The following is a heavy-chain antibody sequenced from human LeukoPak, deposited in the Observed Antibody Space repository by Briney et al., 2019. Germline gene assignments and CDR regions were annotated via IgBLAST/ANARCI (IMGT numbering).Heavy chain of an antibody. CDR2: ISGSGGST. V-gene: IGHV3-23*01. CDR1: GFTFSSYA. J-gene: IGHJ6*03. Sequence: PGGSLRLSCAASGFTFSSYAMSWVRQAPGKGLEWVSAISGSGGSTYYADSVKGRFTISRDNSKNTLYLQMNSLRAEDTAVYYCAKNTIFGVVDPPYYYMDVWGKGTTVTVSS. CDR3: AKNTIFGVVDPPYYYMDV. D-gene: IGHD3-3*01.